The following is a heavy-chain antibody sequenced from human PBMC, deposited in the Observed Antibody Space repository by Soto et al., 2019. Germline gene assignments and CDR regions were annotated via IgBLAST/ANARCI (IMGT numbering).Heavy chain of an antibody. D-gene: IGHD6-19*01. V-gene: IGHV1-18*01. CDR2: ISAYNGNT. CDR1: GYTFTSYG. Sequence: ASVKVSCKASGYTFTSYGISWVRQAPGQGLEWMGWISAYNGNTNYAQKLQGRVTVTTDTSTSTAYMELRSLRSDDTAVYYCARFRVASGWSGDFDYWGQGTLVTVSS. CDR3: ARFRVASGWSGDFDY. J-gene: IGHJ4*02.